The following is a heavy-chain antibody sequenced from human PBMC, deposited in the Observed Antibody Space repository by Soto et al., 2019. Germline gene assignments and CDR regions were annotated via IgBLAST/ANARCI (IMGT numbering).Heavy chain of an antibody. Sequence: GGSLRLSCTASGFTFSSYAMSWVRQAPGKGLEWVSLISASGGGTYYADSVKGRLTISRENYKNTFYFQFNSLRAEDFAVYYCAKHAAAAAPDYWGQGTQVTVSS. V-gene: IGHV3-23*01. D-gene: IGHD6-13*01. J-gene: IGHJ4*02. CDR3: AKHAAAAAPDY. CDR2: ISASGGGT. CDR1: GFTFSSYA.